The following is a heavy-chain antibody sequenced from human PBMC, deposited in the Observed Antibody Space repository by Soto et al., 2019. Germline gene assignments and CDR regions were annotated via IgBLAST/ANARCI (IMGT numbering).Heavy chain of an antibody. V-gene: IGHV1-69*13. CDR3: ARALREGSAPSD. D-gene: IGHD2-15*01. J-gene: IGHJ4*02. CDR2: IIPIFGTA. CDR1: GGTFSSYA. Sequence: GASVKVSCKASGGTFSSYAISWVRQAPGQGLEWMGGIIPIFGTANYARKFQGRVTITADESTSTAYMELSSLRSEDTAVYYCARALREGSAPSDWGQGTLVTVSS.